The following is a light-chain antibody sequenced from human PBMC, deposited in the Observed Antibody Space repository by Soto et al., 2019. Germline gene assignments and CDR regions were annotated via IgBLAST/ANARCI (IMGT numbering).Light chain of an antibody. CDR2: GAS. J-gene: IGKJ2*01. CDR3: QQSDSWPPYT. Sequence: EMVMTQSPATLSVSPGERATLSCRASQSVSNNLAWYQQKPGQAPRLLIYGASTRATGIPARFSGSGSGTEFSLTISGQQSEDFAVYYCQQSDSWPPYTFGQGTKLEI. V-gene: IGKV3-15*01. CDR1: QSVSNN.